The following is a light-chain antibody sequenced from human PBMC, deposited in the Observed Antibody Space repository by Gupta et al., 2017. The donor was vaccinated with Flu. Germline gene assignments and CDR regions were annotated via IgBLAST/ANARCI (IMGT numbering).Light chain of an antibody. J-gene: IGKJ2*01. CDR3: QQYNSLSHA. Sequence: SASVGDRVTITCRASRSISSWLDWYQQRPGKAPNLLIKSSSTLESGVPSRFSGSGSGTEFTLTISGLQPDDFATYYCQQYNSLSHAFGQGTKLEI. V-gene: IGKV1-5*03. CDR2: SSS. CDR1: RSISSW.